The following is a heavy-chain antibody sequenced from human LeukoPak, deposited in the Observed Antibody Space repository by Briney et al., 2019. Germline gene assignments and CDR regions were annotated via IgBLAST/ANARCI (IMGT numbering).Heavy chain of an antibody. D-gene: IGHD3-10*01. CDR2: INPNSGGT. V-gene: IGHV1-2*02. CDR1: GCTFTGYY. CDR3: AREGGVGSGSYWFDP. J-gene: IGHJ5*02. Sequence: GASVKVSCKASGCTFTGYYMHWVRQAPGQGLEGMGWINPNSGGTNYAQKFQGRVTMTRDTSISTAYMELSRLRSDDTAVYYCAREGGVGSGSYWFDPWGQGTLVTVSS.